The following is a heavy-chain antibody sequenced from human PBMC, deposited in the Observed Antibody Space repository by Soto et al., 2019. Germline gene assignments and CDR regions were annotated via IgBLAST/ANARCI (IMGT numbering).Heavy chain of an antibody. Sequence: EVQLVESGGGVVKPVGSLRLSCAASGFTFSSYSMNWVRQSPGKGLEWVSSISSSSSYIYYADSVKGRFTISRDNAKNSLYLQMNNLRAEDTAVYYCARALAVGRIAAADDYWGQGTIVTVSS. V-gene: IGHV3-21*01. CDR1: GFTFSSYS. J-gene: IGHJ4*02. CDR3: ARALAVGRIAAADDY. CDR2: ISSSSSYI. D-gene: IGHD6-13*01.